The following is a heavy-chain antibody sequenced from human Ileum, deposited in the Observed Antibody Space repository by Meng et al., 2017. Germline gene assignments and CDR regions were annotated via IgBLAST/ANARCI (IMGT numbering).Heavy chain of an antibody. CDR3: ARHGAFRSHLDD. Sequence: QLQLQESGPGLVKPSETLSITCSVSGGSISSRISYWGWIRQPPGMGLEWIVSFFYGGTTYYNPSLESRVTPSVDTSKSQFSLNLKSVSAADTAVYFCARHGAFRSHLDDWGQGTLVTSPQ. D-gene: IGHD3-3*02. CDR2: FFYGGTT. J-gene: IGHJ4*02. V-gene: IGHV4-39*01. CDR1: GGSISSRISY.